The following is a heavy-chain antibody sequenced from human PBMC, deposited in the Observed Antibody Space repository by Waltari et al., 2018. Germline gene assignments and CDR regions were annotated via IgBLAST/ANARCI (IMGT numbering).Heavy chain of an antibody. Sequence: QVQLVQSGAEVKKPGSSVKVSCKASGGPFSRYAISWVRQAPGQGLEWMGRIIPILGIANYAQKFQGRVTITADKSTSTAYMELSSLRSEDTAVYYCARSGCSGSCAFDYWGQGTLVTVSS. V-gene: IGHV1-69*04. CDR2: IIPILGIA. CDR1: GGPFSRYA. J-gene: IGHJ4*02. D-gene: IGHD1-26*01. CDR3: ARSGCSGSCAFDY.